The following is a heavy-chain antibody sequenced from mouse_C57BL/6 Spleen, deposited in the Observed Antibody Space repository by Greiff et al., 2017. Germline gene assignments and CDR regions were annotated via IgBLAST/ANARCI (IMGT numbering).Heavy chain of an antibody. Sequence: VQLQQSGPELVKPGASVKMSCKASGYTFTDYNMHWVKQSPGKSLEWIGYINPNNGGTSYNQKFKGKATLTVNKSSSTAYLELRSLTSEDSAVYYCARSGYSNVYYAMDYWGQGTSVTVSA. J-gene: IGHJ4*01. CDR1: GYTFTDYN. V-gene: IGHV1-22*01. CDR2: INPNNGGT. D-gene: IGHD2-5*01. CDR3: ARSGYSNVYYAMDY.